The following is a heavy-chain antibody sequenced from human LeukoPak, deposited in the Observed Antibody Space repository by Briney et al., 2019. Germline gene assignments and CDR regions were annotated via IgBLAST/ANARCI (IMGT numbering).Heavy chain of an antibody. D-gene: IGHD3-9*01. CDR1: GFTFSSCN. CDR3: AKTMGDILTGYYPPPHY. V-gene: IGHV3-21*04. CDR2: ITSNSIYI. J-gene: IGHJ4*02. Sequence: PGGSLRLSCAASGFTFSSCNMNWVRQAPGKGLEWVSSITSNSIYIYYADSVKGRFTISRDNSKNTLYLQMNSLRAEDTAVYYCAKTMGDILTGYYPPPHYWGQGTLVTASS.